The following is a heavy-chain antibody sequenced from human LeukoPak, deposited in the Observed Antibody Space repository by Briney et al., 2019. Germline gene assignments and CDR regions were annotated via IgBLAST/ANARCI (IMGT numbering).Heavy chain of an antibody. V-gene: IGHV3-9*01. Sequence: GGSLRLSCAASGFTFDDYAMHWVRQAPGKGLEWVSGISWNSGSIGYADSVKGRFTISRDNAKNTLYLQVNSLRAEDTAVYYCARGAVYYDYVWGSYRYSPPFDYWGQGTLVTVSS. D-gene: IGHD3-16*02. J-gene: IGHJ4*02. CDR3: ARGAVYYDYVWGSYRYSPPFDY. CDR2: ISWNSGSI. CDR1: GFTFDDYA.